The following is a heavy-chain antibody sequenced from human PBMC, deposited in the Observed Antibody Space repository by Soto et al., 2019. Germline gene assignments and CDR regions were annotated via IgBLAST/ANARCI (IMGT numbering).Heavy chain of an antibody. D-gene: IGHD6-19*01. V-gene: IGHV4-59*11. CDR3: ARVGSSGWSPDY. J-gene: IGHJ4*02. CDR1: GGSISGHY. Sequence: SETLSLTCTVSGGSISGHYWTWIRQPPGKGLEWIGYIFYSGSTNYNPSLKSRVTISVDTSKNQFSLKLSSVTAADTAVNYCARVGSSGWSPDYWGPGTLVTVSS. CDR2: IFYSGST.